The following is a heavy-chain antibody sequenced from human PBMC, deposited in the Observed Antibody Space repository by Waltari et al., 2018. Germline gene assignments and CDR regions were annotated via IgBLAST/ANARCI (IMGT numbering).Heavy chain of an antibody. CDR1: GSTFSRYV. Sequence: QVQLVESGGGQVQPGRSLGLPCAATGSTFSRYVMHWVRQAPGKGLEWVAVISYDGSNKYYADSVKGRFTISRDNSKNTLYLQMNSLRAEDTAVYYCARDQGVTGAFDIWGQGTMVTVSS. J-gene: IGHJ3*02. V-gene: IGHV3-30-3*01. CDR2: ISYDGSNK. D-gene: IGHD3-10*01. CDR3: ARDQGVTGAFDI.